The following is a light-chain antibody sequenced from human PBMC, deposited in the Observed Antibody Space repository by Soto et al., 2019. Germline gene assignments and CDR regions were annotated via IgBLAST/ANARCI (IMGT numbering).Light chain of an antibody. CDR3: SSYTSSSTYV. Sequence: QSALTQPASVSGSPGQSITISCTGTSSDVGAYNYVSWYQHHPGKAPKLMIYEVSKRPSGVSNRFSGSKSGNTASLTISGLQAEDEADYYCSSYTSSSTYVFGTGTKLTVL. CDR2: EVS. V-gene: IGLV2-14*01. CDR1: SSDVGAYNY. J-gene: IGLJ1*01.